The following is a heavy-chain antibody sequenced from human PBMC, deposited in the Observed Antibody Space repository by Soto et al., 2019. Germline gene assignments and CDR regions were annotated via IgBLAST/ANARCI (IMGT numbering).Heavy chain of an antibody. J-gene: IGHJ4*02. CDR1: GQSFSGHS. D-gene: IGHD1-1*01. V-gene: IGHV4-34*01. Sequence: QVQLQQWGAGLVKPSETLSLSCAVYGQSFSGHSWAWIRQPPGKGLEWIGELNESGSTYYNPSLKSRVTISTDTSKNQFSLKLSYVSAADTAAYFCARGSGIVALPGELEDVKYDYWGQGTLVNVSS. CDR2: LNESGST. CDR3: ARGSGIVALPGELEDVKYDY.